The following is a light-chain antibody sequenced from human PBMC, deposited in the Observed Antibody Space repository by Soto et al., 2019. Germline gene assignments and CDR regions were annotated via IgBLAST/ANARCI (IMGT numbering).Light chain of an antibody. CDR1: QSVGGY. CDR2: DVF. Sequence: EIVLTQSPATLSLSPGERDTLSCRASQSVGGYLGWYQQRPGQAPRLLIYDVFNRATGIPARFSGSGSGTDVTLTISSLEPEDFAVYYCQHRSNWLWTFGPGTKVEVK. CDR3: QHRSNWLWT. V-gene: IGKV3-11*01. J-gene: IGKJ1*01.